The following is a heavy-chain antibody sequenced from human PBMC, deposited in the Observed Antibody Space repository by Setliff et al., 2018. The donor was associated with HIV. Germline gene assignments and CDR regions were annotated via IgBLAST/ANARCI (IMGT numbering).Heavy chain of an antibody. J-gene: IGHJ4*02. V-gene: IGHV1-69*02. CDR1: GGTFSSYT. CDR2: IIPILGIA. D-gene: IGHD3-9*01. CDR3: AGSILTGYYTFGADY. Sequence: SVKVSCKASGGTFSSYTISWVRQAPGQGLEWMGRIIPILGIANYAQKFQGRVTITADESTSTAYMELSSLRSEDTAVYYCAGSILTGYYTFGADYWGQGTLVTVSS.